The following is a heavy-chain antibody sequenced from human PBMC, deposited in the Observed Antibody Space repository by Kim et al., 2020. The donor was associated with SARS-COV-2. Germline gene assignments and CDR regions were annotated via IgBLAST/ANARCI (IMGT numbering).Heavy chain of an antibody. Sequence: GESLKISCKGSGYIFPSFWISWVRQMPGKGLEWMGKIDPSDSYTTYSPSFQGHVTISVDKSINTAYLHWSSLKASDTAMYYCARDFTQIMGSGLTGAVLDSWGQGTLVTVSS. CDR2: IDPSDSYT. CDR1: GYIFPSFW. V-gene: IGHV5-10-1*01. D-gene: IGHD2-15*01. CDR3: ARDFTQIMGSGLTGAVLDS. J-gene: IGHJ4*02.